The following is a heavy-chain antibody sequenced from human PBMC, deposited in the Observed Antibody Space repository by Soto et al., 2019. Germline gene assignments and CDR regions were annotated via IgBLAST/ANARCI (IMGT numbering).Heavy chain of an antibody. V-gene: IGHV3-30*18. Sequence: QVQLVESGGGVVQPGRSLRLSCAASGFTFSNYGMHWVRQAPGKGLEWVAVISYDGSNKYYADSVKGRFTISRDNSKNTLYLQMNSLRAEDTAVYYCAKGDRIAEAGHFDYWGQGTLVTVSS. D-gene: IGHD6-13*01. J-gene: IGHJ4*02. CDR3: AKGDRIAEAGHFDY. CDR2: ISYDGSNK. CDR1: GFTFSNYG.